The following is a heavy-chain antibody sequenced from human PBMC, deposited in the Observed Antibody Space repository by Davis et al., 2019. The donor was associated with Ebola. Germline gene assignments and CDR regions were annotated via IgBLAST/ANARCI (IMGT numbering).Heavy chain of an antibody. CDR3: ARRLYCGGGSCYEYYYGMDV. V-gene: IGHV1-2*02. CDR1: GYTFTGYY. Sequence: AASVKVSCKASGYTFTGYYMHWVRQAPGQGLEWMGWINPNSGGTNYAQKFQGRVTMTRDTSTSTVYMELSSLRSEDTAVYYCARRLYCGGGSCYEYYYGMDVWGQGTTVTVSS. J-gene: IGHJ6*02. CDR2: INPNSGGT. D-gene: IGHD2-15*01.